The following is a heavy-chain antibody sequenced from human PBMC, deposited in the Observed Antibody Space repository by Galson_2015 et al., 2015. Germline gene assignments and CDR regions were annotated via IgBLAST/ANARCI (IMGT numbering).Heavy chain of an antibody. V-gene: IGHV3-33*01. J-gene: IGHJ4*01. Sequence: SLRLPCAASGFNFSSYGMHWVRQAPGTGLEWVAGIWFDGSTKYYEDSVKGRFTISRDNSKNTLNLQMNSLRAEDTAVDYCWRDHWMEFTSGQDIDFWGQGTLVTVSS. CDR2: IWFDGSTK. CDR3: WRDHWMEFTSGQDIDF. D-gene: IGHD1-1*01. CDR1: GFNFSSYG.